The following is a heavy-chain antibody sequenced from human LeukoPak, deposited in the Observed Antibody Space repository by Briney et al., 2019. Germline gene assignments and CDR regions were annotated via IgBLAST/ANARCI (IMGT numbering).Heavy chain of an antibody. CDR3: SRRSDYDILTADWYFDL. CDR2: IYYSGST. CDR1: GGSITSSRYY. V-gene: IGHV4-39*01. D-gene: IGHD3-9*01. Sequence: PSETLSLTCSVSGGSITSSRYYWGWIRQSPGGGLEWIGTIYYSGSTYYNPSLRSRVTISADTSKNQFSLNLSPVTAADTAVYYCSRRSDYDILTADWYFDLWGRGTLVTVSS. J-gene: IGHJ2*01.